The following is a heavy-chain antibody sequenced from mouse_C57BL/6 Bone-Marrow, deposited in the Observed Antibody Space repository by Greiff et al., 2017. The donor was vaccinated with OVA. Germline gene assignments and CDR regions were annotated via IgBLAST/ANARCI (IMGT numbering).Heavy chain of an antibody. CDR2: IDPANDNT. J-gene: IGHJ4*01. Sequence: VQLQQSVAELVRPGASVKLSCTASGFNIKNTYMHWVKQRPEQGLEWIGRIDPANDNTKYTPKFKGKATLTADTSSNTAYLQLSSLSSEDAAVYCCDRGNFDNRFYSLDYWGQGTSVTVSS. CDR3: DRGNFDNRFYSLDY. CDR1: GFNIKNTY. V-gene: IGHV14-3*01. D-gene: IGHD2-14*01.